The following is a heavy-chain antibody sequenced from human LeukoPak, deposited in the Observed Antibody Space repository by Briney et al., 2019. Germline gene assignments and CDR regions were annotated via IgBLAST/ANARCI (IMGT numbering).Heavy chain of an antibody. CDR1: GYTFTSYY. V-gene: IGHV1-46*01. Sequence: ASVKVSCKASGYTFTSYYMHWVRQAPGQGLEWMGIINPSGGSTSYAQKFQGRVTMARDMSTSTVYMELSSLRSEDTAVYYCARAPLGRGSYGDYWGQGTLVTVSS. J-gene: IGHJ4*02. D-gene: IGHD1-26*01. CDR2: INPSGGST. CDR3: ARAPLGRGSYGDY.